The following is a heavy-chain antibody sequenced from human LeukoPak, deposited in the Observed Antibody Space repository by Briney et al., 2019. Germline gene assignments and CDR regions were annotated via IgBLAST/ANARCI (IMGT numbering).Heavy chain of an antibody. J-gene: IGHJ4*02. Sequence: GSLRLSCAASGFTFDSYAMNWVRQAPGKGLEWVSVISSATGRTYYADSVKGRFTISRDNSKNTLYLQMNSLRAEDTAVYYCAKGGKWDVTPFDYWGQGTLVTVSS. CDR3: AKGGKWDVTPFDY. D-gene: IGHD1-26*01. V-gene: IGHV3-23*01. CDR2: ISSATGRT. CDR1: GFTFDSYA.